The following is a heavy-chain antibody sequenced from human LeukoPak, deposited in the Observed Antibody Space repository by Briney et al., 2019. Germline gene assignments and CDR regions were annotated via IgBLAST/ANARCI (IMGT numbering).Heavy chain of an antibody. D-gene: IGHD2-15*01. Sequence: PGGSLRLSCAASGFTFRNYGMHWVRQPPGKGLEWVAIIFYDGSNKYYADSVRGRFTISRDNSKSTLYLQMNSLRVEDTAVYYCASGRGSGGSHTSYFDYSGQGTPVTVSA. J-gene: IGHJ4*02. CDR2: IFYDGSNK. CDR3: ASGRGSGGSHTSYFDY. V-gene: IGHV3-33*01. CDR1: GFTFRNYG.